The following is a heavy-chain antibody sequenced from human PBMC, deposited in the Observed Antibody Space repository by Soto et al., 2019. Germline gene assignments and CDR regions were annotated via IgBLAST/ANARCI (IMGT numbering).Heavy chain of an antibody. CDR1: GYSFTSYW. CDR2: IDPSDSYT. V-gene: IGHV5-10-1*01. Sequence: PGESLKISCKGSGYSFTSYWISRVRQMPGKGLEWMGRIDPSDSYTNYSPSFQGHVTISVDASAATAFLHWDSLKASDTATYFCARHRTLFYDSDDYFPYYFDNWGPGSQVTSPQ. CDR3: ARHRTLFYDSDDYFPYYFDN. D-gene: IGHD3-9*01. J-gene: IGHJ4*02.